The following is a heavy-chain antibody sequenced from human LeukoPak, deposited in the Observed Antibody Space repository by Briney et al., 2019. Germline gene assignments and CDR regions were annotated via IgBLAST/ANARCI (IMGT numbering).Heavy chain of an antibody. D-gene: IGHD6-6*01. V-gene: IGHV4-34*01. CDR1: GGSFSGYY. CDR3: ARGGRRSIAARPRFDY. J-gene: IGHJ4*02. Sequence: SETLSLTCAVYGGSFSGYYWSWIRQPPGKGLEWIGEINHSGSTNYNPSLKSRVTISVDTSKNQFSLKLSSVTAADTAVYYCARGGRRSIAARPRFDYWGRGTLVTVSS. CDR2: INHSGST.